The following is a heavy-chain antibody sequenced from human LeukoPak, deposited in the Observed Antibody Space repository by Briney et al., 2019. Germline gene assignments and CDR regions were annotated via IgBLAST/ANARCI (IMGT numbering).Heavy chain of an antibody. Sequence: PGGSLRLSCAASGFTFSSYSMNWVRQAPGKGLEWVSSISSSSSYTYYADSVKGRFTISRDNAKNSLYLQMNSLRAEDTAVYYCARDDREVVGMNWFDPWGQGTLVTVSS. CDR2: ISSSSSYT. V-gene: IGHV3-21*01. CDR1: GFTFSSYS. J-gene: IGHJ5*02. CDR3: ARDDREVVGMNWFDP. D-gene: IGHD1-26*01.